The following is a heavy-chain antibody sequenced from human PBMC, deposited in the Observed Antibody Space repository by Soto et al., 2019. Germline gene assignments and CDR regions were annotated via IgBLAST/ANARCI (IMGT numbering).Heavy chain of an antibody. CDR3: ARGEQYSGRIFDY. CDR2: TYYRSKWYN. D-gene: IGHD1-26*01. Sequence: PPQAVSITCGISGESVSSYRAAWNWLRQSPSRGLEWLGRTYYRSKWYNDYAVSVESRITINPDTSKNHFSLQLNFVTPEDTAVYFCARGEQYSGRIFDYWVQGTLV. V-gene: IGHV6-1*01. J-gene: IGHJ4*02. CDR1: GESVSSYRAA.